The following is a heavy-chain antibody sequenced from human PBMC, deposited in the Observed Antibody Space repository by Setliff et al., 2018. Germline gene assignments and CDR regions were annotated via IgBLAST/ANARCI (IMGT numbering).Heavy chain of an antibody. CDR1: GYTFTAYY. V-gene: IGHV1-2*02. Sequence: ASVKFSCKASGYTFTAYYMHWVRQAPGQGPEWMGWINPDSGATNFAQKCQGRVTMTRDTSTTTAYMDLNSLRSDDTATYFCARDRDVSTIFGVVIPAASGLGYWGQGTLVTVSS. D-gene: IGHD3-3*01. CDR2: INPDSGAT. CDR3: ARDRDVSTIFGVVIPAASGLGY. J-gene: IGHJ4*02.